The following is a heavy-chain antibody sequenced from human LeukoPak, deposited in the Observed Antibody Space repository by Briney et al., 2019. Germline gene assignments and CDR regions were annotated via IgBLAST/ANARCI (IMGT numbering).Heavy chain of an antibody. CDR2: IRYDGSNK. CDR3: AKDTAGGHYCMDV. D-gene: IGHD3-10*01. Sequence: GGSLRLSCAASGFTFSNYGMHWVRQAPGKGLEWVAFIRYDGSNKYYADSVKGRFTISRDNSKNTLYLQMNSLRPEDTTVYYCAKDTAGGHYCMDVWGKGTTVTVSS. J-gene: IGHJ6*03. V-gene: IGHV3-30*02. CDR1: GFTFSNYG.